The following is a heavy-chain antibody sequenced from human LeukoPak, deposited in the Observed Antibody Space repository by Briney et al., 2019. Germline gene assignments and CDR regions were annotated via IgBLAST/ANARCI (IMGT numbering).Heavy chain of an antibody. CDR2: ISSSGSTI. V-gene: IGHV3-48*03. Sequence: GGSLRLSCAASGFTFSSYEMNWVRQAPGKGLEWVSHISSSGSTIYYADSVKGRFTISRDNAKNSLYLQMNSLRAEDTAVYYCARDSDYYFGSYYFDYWGQGTLVTVSS. D-gene: IGHD3-10*01. CDR3: ARDSDYYFGSYYFDY. CDR1: GFTFSSYE. J-gene: IGHJ4*02.